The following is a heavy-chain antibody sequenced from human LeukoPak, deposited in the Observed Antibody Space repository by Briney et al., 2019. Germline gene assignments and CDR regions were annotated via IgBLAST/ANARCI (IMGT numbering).Heavy chain of an antibody. V-gene: IGHV1-24*01. J-gene: IGHJ4*02. Sequence: ASVRVSCTLPGYSLSDLFIHWVRQSPGKPFEWVGGFDPDDGETIYAAKFQGRVAMTEDTSSDTSYMDMTSQRSEDTAVYYCATLGSSKSYDDSAPNCFCELWGRGVLDTVSS. D-gene: IGHD2-21*01. CDR1: GYSLSDLF. CDR3: ATLGSSKSYDDSAPNCFCEL. CDR2: FDPDDGET.